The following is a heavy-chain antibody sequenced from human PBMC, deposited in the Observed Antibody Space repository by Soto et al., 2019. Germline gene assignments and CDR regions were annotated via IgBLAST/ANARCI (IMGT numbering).Heavy chain of an antibody. D-gene: IGHD2-15*01. Sequence: ASVKVSCKASGYTFTSYGISWVRQAPGQGLEWMGWISPYNGNTNYAQKLQGRVTMTTDTSTSTAYMELRSLRSDDTAVYYCARFRRGDCSGGSCRDAFDIWGQGTMVTVSS. V-gene: IGHV1-18*01. J-gene: IGHJ3*02. CDR1: GYTFTSYG. CDR2: ISPYNGNT. CDR3: ARFRRGDCSGGSCRDAFDI.